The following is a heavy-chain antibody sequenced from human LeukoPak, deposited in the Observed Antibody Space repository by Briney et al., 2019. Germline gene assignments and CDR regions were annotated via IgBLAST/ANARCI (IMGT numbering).Heavy chain of an antibody. CDR1: DYSISSGYGYY. V-gene: IGHV4-38-2*02. CDR3: AGLIRPGWFDP. CDR2: IYHSGIT. J-gene: IGHJ5*02. D-gene: IGHD1-14*01. Sequence: SETLSLTCTVSDYSISSGYGYYWGWIRQPPGKGLEWIGNIYHSGITYYNHFNSSLKSRVTISIDTSKNQFSLRLTSVTAADTAVYYCAGLIRPGWFDPWGQGTLVTVSS.